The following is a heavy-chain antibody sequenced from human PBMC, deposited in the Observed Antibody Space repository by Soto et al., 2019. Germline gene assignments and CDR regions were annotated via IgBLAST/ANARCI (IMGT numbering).Heavy chain of an antibody. V-gene: IGHV1-18*01. CDR3: ARDHPFIVATMSIDF. J-gene: IGHJ4*02. Sequence: QVQLAQSGGEVKKLGASLKVSCKASGYTFTNYGISWVRQAPGQGLEWMGWISPYNGHTNSAQKFQDRMSRTTDTPTATAYMEVRSLRTDDTAVYYCARDHPFIVATMSIDFWGQGTLVSVSS. CDR1: GYTFTNYG. D-gene: IGHD5-12*01. CDR2: ISPYNGHT.